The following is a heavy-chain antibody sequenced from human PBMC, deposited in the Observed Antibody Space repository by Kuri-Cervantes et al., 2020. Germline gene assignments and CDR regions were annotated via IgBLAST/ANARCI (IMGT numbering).Heavy chain of an antibody. D-gene: IGHD3-22*01. Sequence: ASVKVSCKASGYTFTGYYMHWVRQAPGQGLEWMGWINPNSGGTNYAQKFQGWVTMTRDTSISTAYMELSRLRSDDTAVYYCARDLGHYYDSSGYFDAFDIWGQGTMVTVSS. CDR2: INPNSGGT. CDR3: ARDLGHYYDSSGYFDAFDI. CDR1: GYTFTGYY. J-gene: IGHJ3*02. V-gene: IGHV1-2*04.